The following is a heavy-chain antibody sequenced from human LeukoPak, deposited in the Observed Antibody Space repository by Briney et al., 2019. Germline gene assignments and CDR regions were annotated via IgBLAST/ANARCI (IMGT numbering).Heavy chain of an antibody. D-gene: IGHD2-2*01. CDR2: INPNSGDT. CDR1: GYTFTVHY. Sequence: ASVTVSFKSSGYTFTVHYMYWVRQAPGQGLEWMEWINPNSGDTNYAQKFQGRVTMTRDTSISTAYMDLNRLTSDDTAVYYCARRLTTSQDLDYWGQGTLVTVSS. J-gene: IGHJ4*02. CDR3: ARRLTTSQDLDY. V-gene: IGHV1-2*02.